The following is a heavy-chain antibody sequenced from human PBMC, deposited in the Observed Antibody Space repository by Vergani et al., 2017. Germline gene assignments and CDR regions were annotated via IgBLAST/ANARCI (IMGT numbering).Heavy chain of an antibody. V-gene: IGHV3-30-3*01. CDR1: GFTFSSYA. CDR3: ARPVVVAAITHPFDP. CDR2: ISYDGSNK. J-gene: IGHJ5*02. Sequence: QVQLVESGGGLVKPGGSLRLSCAASGFTFSSYAMHWVRQAPGKGLEWVAVISYDGSNKYYADSVKGRFTISRDNSKNTLYLQMNSLRAEDTAVYYCARPVVVAAITHPFDPWGQGTLVTVSS. D-gene: IGHD2-15*01.